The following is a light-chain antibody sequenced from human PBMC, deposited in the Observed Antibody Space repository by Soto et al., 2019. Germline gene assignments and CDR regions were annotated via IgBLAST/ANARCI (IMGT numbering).Light chain of an antibody. CDR2: VNT. CDR3: QSYDSSLIDLI. CDR1: NSNIGAGYD. J-gene: IGLJ2*01. V-gene: IGLV1-40*01. Sequence: QSVLTQPPSVSGAPGQRVTISGTGSNSNIGAGYDVNWYQHFPGTAPKLLIYVNTNRPSAVPDRFSGSKSGSATSLAITGLQSEDEADYYCQSYDSSLIDLIFGLGTKLTVL.